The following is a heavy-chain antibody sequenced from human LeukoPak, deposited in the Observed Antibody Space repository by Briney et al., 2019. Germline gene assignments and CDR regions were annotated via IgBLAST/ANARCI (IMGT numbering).Heavy chain of an antibody. Sequence: ASVKVSCKASGYTFSGYYIHWVRQAPGQGLEWMGRINPNSGGTNYAQKFQGRVTMTRDTSISTAYMELSRLRSDDTAVYYCARSGVDTAMADYYYYYYMDVWGKGTTVTVSS. J-gene: IGHJ6*03. D-gene: IGHD5-18*01. CDR3: ARSGVDTAMADYYYYYYMDV. CDR1: GYTFSGYY. CDR2: INPNSGGT. V-gene: IGHV1-2*06.